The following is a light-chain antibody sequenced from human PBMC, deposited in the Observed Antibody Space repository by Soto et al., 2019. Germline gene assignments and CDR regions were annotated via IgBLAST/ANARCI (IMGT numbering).Light chain of an antibody. V-gene: IGKV1-39*01. Sequence: DIQMTQSPSSLSASVGDRVTITCRASQSISSYLNWYQQKPGKAPQLLIYAASSLQSGVPSRFSGSGSGKDFTLTISSLQPEDFATYYCQQNYSTPYTFGQGTKLEIK. J-gene: IGKJ2*01. CDR2: AAS. CDR1: QSISSY. CDR3: QQNYSTPYT.